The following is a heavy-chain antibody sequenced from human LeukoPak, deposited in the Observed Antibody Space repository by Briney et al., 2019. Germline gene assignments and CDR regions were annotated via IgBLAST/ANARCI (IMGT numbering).Heavy chain of an antibody. J-gene: IGHJ3*01. CDR2: IGTGTDT. CDR3: ARDRRADYGRNDDAFDV. Sequence: GGSLRLSCAASGFTFSNYDMHWGRQVTGKGLEWVSHIGTGTDTHYSDSVKGRFTISRENAQNSLYLQMNNLRAGDTAVYYCARDRRADYGRNDDAFDVWGQGTTVTVSS. D-gene: IGHD4-23*01. V-gene: IGHV3-13*01. CDR1: GFTFSNYD.